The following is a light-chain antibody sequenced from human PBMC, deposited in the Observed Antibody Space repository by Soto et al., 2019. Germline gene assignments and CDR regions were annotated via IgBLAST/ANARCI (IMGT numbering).Light chain of an antibody. V-gene: IGKV1D-12*01. CDR2: TAS. Sequence: DIQMTQSPSSVSASVGDRVTITCRASQDIASRLAWYQQRPGKAPKLLIYTASSLQSGVPSRFSGGGYGTDFTLTINSLQPEDFVTYYCQQGNSPPLTFGGGTKVEIK. CDR1: QDIASR. J-gene: IGKJ4*01. CDR3: QQGNSPPLT.